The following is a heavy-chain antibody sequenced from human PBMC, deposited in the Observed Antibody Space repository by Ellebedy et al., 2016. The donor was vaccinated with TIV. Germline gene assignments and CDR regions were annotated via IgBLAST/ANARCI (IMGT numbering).Heavy chain of an antibody. CDR3: ARDGGDY. J-gene: IGHJ4*02. CDR1: GSTFSTSG. V-gene: IGHV3-33*07. CDR2: IWYDGSNK. Sequence: GESLKISCAASGSTFSTSGMEWVRQAPGKGLEWVAVIWYDGSNKNYADSVKGRFTVSRDNSKNTLYLQMDSLRAEDSGVYYCARDGGDYWGQGTLVTVSS.